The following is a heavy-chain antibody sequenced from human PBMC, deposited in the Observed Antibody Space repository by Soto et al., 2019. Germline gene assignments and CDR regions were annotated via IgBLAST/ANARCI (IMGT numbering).Heavy chain of an antibody. J-gene: IGHJ6*02. V-gene: IGHV4-59*01. CDR1: GGSISSYY. CDR2: IYYSGST. D-gene: IGHD2-21*02. CDR3: ARDTYCGGDCYSDYGMDV. Sequence: SETLSLTCTVSGGSISSYYWSWIRQPPGKGLEWIGYIYYSGSTNYNPSLKSRVTISVDTSKNQFSLKLSSVTAADTAVYYCARDTYCGGDCYSDYGMDVWGQGTTVTVSS.